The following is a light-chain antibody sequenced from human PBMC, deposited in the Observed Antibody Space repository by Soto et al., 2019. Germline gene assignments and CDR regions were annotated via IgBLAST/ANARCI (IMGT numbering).Light chain of an antibody. CDR3: CSYAGFSTLYV. J-gene: IGLJ1*01. CDR1: SSDVGSYNL. V-gene: IGLV2-23*01. Sequence: QSALTQPASVSGSPGQSITISCTGTSSDVGSYNLVSWYQQHPGKAPKLMIYEGSKRPSGVSNRFSGSKSCNTASLTISGLQAEDEADYYCCSYAGFSTLYVFGTGTKVTVL. CDR2: EGS.